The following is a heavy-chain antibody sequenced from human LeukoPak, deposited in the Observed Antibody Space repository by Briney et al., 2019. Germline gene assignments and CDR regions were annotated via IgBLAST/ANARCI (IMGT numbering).Heavy chain of an antibody. CDR2: ISGSGGST. D-gene: IGHD5-18*01. J-gene: IGHJ4*02. CDR1: GFTFSSYG. V-gene: IGHV3-23*01. Sequence: GGSLRLSCAASGFTFSSYGMSWVRQAPGKGLEWVSAISGSGGSTYYADSVKGRFTVSRDNSKNTLYLQMNSLRAEDTAIYYCATYRQVLLPFESWGQGTLVTVSS. CDR3: ATYRQVLLPFES.